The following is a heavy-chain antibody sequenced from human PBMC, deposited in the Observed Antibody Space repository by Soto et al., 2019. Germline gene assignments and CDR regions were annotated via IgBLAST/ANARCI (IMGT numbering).Heavy chain of an antibody. J-gene: IGHJ4*02. CDR2: IYYSGST. V-gene: IGHV4-59*08. CDR3: ARLSSGYDYGAGYYVDY. D-gene: IGHD5-12*01. CDR1: GGSISSYY. Sequence: SETLSLTCTVSGGSISSYYWSWIRQPPGKGLEWIGYIYYSGSTNYNPSLKSRVTISVDTSKNQFSLKLSSVTAADTAVYYCARLSSGYDYGAGYYVDYWGQGTLVTGSS.